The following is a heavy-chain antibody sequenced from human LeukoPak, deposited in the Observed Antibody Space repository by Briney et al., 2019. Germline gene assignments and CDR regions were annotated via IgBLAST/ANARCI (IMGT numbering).Heavy chain of an antibody. V-gene: IGHV1-18*04. CDR1: GYTFSSYG. D-gene: IGHD6-19*01. CDR2: INTYNGNT. J-gene: IGHJ3*02. CDR3: ARDEDSSGWSAFDS. Sequence: GASVKVSCKASGYTFSSYGMSWVRQAPGQGLEWMGWINTYNGNTNYAQKVQGRVSMTTDTSTSTAYMELRSLRSDDTAVYYCARDEDSSGWSAFDSWGQGTMVTVSS.